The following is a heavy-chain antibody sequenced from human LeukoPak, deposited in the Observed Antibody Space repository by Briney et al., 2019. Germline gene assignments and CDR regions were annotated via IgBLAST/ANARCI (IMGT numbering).Heavy chain of an antibody. CDR1: GFTFSSYA. J-gene: IGHJ6*03. Sequence: GGSLRLSCAASGFTFSSYAIHWVRQAPGKGLEWVAVIWYDGGYKYNADSVKGRFTISRDNSKNTLYLQMNSLRAEDTAVYYCAKADRTGSYSYHYMDVWGKGTTVTVSS. CDR2: IWYDGGYK. D-gene: IGHD1-14*01. V-gene: IGHV3-33*03. CDR3: AKADRTGSYSYHYMDV.